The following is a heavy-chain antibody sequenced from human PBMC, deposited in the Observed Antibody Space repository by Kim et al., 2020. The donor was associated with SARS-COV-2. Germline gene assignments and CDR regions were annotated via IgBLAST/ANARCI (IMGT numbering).Heavy chain of an antibody. CDR3: AREPTDYYGSGSYYLIWWYYGMDV. CDR1: GFTFSSYA. J-gene: IGHJ6*02. V-gene: IGHV3-30*04. Sequence: GGSLRLSCAASGFTFSSYAMHWVRQAPGKGLEWVAVISYDGSNKYYADSVKGRFTISRDNSKNTLYLQMNSLRAEDTAVYYCAREPTDYYGSGSYYLIWWYYGMDVWGQGTTGTVSS. D-gene: IGHD3-10*01. CDR2: ISYDGSNK.